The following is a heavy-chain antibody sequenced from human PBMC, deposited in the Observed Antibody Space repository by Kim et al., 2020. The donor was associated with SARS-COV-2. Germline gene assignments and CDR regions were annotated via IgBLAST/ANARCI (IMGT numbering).Heavy chain of an antibody. V-gene: IGHV1-18*01. Sequence: ASVKVSCKASGYTFTSYGISWVRQAPGQGLEWMGWISAYNGNTNYAQKLQGRVTMTTDTSTSTAYMELRSLRSDDTAVYYCARDSHALCSGGSRLPFLDYWGQGTLVTVSS. CDR1: GYTFTSYG. D-gene: IGHD2-15*01. J-gene: IGHJ4*02. CDR3: ARDSHALCSGGSRLPFLDY. CDR2: ISAYNGNT.